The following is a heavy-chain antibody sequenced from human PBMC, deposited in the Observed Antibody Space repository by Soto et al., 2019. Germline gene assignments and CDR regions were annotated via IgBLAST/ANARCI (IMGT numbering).Heavy chain of an antibody. CDR1: GFSVSDNY. CDR2: IYSSGDT. CDR3: ARDPGYGRGVSFDP. V-gene: IGHV3-66*01. D-gene: IGHD2-8*01. Sequence: EVQLVESGGGLVQPGGSLRLSCAASGFSVSDNYMSWVRQAPGKGLEWISVIYSSGDTYYADSVKGRLTISRDNSRNTLYLQITAMRVEATAIYYWARDPGYGRGVSFDPWGQGIPVTVSS. J-gene: IGHJ5*02.